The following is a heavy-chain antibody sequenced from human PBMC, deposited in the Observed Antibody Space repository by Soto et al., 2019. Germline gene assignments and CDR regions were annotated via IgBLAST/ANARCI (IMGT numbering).Heavy chain of an antibody. V-gene: IGHV1-69*12. CDR1: GGTFSSYA. CDR3: ARGTVIGSEYNYYYYGMDV. J-gene: IGHJ6*02. CDR2: IIPIFGTT. D-gene: IGHD2-21*01. Sequence: QVQLVQSGAEVKKPGSSVKVSCKAFGGTFSSYAIDWVRQAPGQGLEWMGGIIPIFGTTNYAQKLQGRVKLTADESTRTAYMELSTLRSEDTAVYYCARGTVIGSEYNYYYYGMDVWGQGPTVTVSS.